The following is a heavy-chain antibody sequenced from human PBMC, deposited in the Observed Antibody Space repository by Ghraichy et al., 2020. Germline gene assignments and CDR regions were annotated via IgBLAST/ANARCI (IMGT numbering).Heavy chain of an antibody. Sequence: GESLNISCAASGFTFDDYGMSWVRQAPGKGLEWVSGINWNGGSTGYADSVKGRFTISRDNAKNSLYLQMNSLRAEDTALYHCATSQGIAVAELDYWGQGTLVTVSS. CDR3: ATSQGIAVAELDY. D-gene: IGHD6-19*01. V-gene: IGHV3-20*01. CDR1: GFTFDDYG. CDR2: INWNGGST. J-gene: IGHJ4*02.